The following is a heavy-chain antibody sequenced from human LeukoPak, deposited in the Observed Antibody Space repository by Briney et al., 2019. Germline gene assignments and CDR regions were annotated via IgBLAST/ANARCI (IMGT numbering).Heavy chain of an antibody. CDR3: ARGRMIAVAGTIDY. Sequence: SETLSLTCAVSGDSISSSNWWSWVRQPPGQGLEWIGEIYHSGSTNYNPSLRSRVTISVDTSKNQFSLKLSSVTAADTAVYYCARGRMIAVAGTIDYWGQGTLVTVSS. V-gene: IGHV4-4*02. CDR2: IYHSGST. D-gene: IGHD6-19*01. J-gene: IGHJ4*02. CDR1: GDSISSSNW.